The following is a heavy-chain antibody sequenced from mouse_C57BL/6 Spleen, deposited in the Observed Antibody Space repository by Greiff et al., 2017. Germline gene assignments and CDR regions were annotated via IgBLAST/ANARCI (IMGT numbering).Heavy chain of an antibody. J-gene: IGHJ3*01. CDR2: IYPGNSDT. V-gene: IGHV1-5*01. D-gene: IGHD2-4*01. Sequence: EVQLQQSGTVLARPGASVKMSCKTSGYTFTSYWMHWVKQRPGQGLEWIGAIYPGNSDTSYNQKFKGKAKLTAVTSASTDYMEISSLTNEDSAVYYCAGRGVGSDYDDGFAYWGQGTLVTVSA. CDR1: GYTFTSYW. CDR3: AGRGVGSDYDDGFAY.